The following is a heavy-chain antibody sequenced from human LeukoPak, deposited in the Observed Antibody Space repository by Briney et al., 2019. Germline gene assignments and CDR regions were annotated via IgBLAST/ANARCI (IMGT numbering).Heavy chain of an antibody. CDR1: GFTVSSNY. D-gene: IGHD7-27*01. Sequence: GGSLRLSCAASGFTVSSNYMSWVRQAPGKGLEWVSGITWNSDNEDYADSVKGRFTISRDNAKNSLYLQMNSLRADDTALYYCAKGNWGNPFDIWGQGTMVTVFS. CDR2: ITWNSDNE. CDR3: AKGNWGNPFDI. J-gene: IGHJ3*02. V-gene: IGHV3-9*01.